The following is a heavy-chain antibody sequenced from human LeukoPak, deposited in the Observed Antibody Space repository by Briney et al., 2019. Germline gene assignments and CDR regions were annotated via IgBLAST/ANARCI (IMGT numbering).Heavy chain of an antibody. D-gene: IGHD6-13*01. J-gene: IGHJ5*02. CDR1: GYTFTSYT. Sequence: ASVKVSCKASGYTFTSYTITWVRQAPGQGLEWMGWISAYNGNTNYAQKFQDRVTMTTDTSTSTAYMELRSLRSDDTAVYYCARGHLRFIAAASLDPWGQGTLVTVSS. CDR3: ARGHLRFIAAASLDP. V-gene: IGHV1-18*04. CDR2: ISAYNGNT.